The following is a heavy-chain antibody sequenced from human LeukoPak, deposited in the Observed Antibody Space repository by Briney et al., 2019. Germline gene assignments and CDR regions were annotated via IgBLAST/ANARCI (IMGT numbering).Heavy chain of an antibody. CDR2: IKHDGSEK. J-gene: IGHJ4*02. Sequence: GGSLRLSCAASGFIFTNYFMSWVRQAPGKGLEWVASIKHDGSEKYYVDSVRGRFTISRDNTMNSLYLQMSSLRAEDTAVYYCATDKEWGTSGYYLYYFKYWGQGTLVTSPS. D-gene: IGHD3-3*01. V-gene: IGHV3-7*01. CDR3: ATDKEWGTSGYYLYYFKY. CDR1: GFIFTNYF.